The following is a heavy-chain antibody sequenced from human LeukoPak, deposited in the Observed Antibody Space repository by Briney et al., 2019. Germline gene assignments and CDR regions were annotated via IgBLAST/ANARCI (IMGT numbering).Heavy chain of an antibody. Sequence: SETLSLTCAVYGGSFSGYYWSWIRQPPGKGLEWIGEINHSGSTNYNPSLKSRVTISVDTSKNQFSLKLSSVTAADTAVYCCARETTSLPDYWGQGTLVTVSS. CDR3: ARETTSLPDY. V-gene: IGHV4-34*01. CDR2: INHSGST. J-gene: IGHJ4*02. D-gene: IGHD1-1*01. CDR1: GGSFSGYY.